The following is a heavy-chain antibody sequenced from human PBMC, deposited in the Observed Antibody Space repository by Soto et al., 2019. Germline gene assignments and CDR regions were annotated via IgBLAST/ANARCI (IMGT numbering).Heavy chain of an antibody. V-gene: IGHV3-9*01. Sequence: GVSLRLSCATSGFTFDDYAMHWVRQAPGKGLEWVSGISWNSGSIGYADSVKGRFTISRDNAKNSLYLQIKSMRAEDTALYYCAKVLRTVSSYSYYCVDGWGQG. J-gene: IGHJ6*02. CDR2: ISWNSGSI. CDR1: GFTFDDYA. CDR3: AKVLRTVSSYSYYCVDG.